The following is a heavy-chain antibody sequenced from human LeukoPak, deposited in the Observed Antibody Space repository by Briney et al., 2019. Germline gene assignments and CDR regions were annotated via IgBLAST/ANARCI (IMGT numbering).Heavy chain of an antibody. CDR1: GGSISSGGYS. CDR3: ARGVTTVVTYFDY. J-gene: IGHJ4*02. V-gene: IGHV4-30-2*01. Sequence: SQTLSLTCAVSGGSISSGGYSWSWIRQPPGKGLEWIGYIYHSGSTYYNPSLKSRVTISVDRSKNQFSLKLSSVTAADTAVYYCARGVTTVVTYFDYWGQGTLVTVSS. CDR2: IYHSGST. D-gene: IGHD4-17*01.